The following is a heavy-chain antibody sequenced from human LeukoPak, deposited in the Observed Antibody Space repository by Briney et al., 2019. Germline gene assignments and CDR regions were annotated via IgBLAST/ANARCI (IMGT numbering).Heavy chain of an antibody. V-gene: IGHV3-48*02. Sequence: GGSLRLSCSASEFAFSTYNMNWVRQAPGKGLEWVSYISTGSSTTYYADSVKGRFTISRDNVENSLYLQMNSLRDEDTAVYYCARVAAGYSVNYFDYWGQGTLVTVSS. CDR1: EFAFSTYN. J-gene: IGHJ4*02. CDR3: ARVAAGYSVNYFDY. D-gene: IGHD4-23*01. CDR2: ISTGSSTT.